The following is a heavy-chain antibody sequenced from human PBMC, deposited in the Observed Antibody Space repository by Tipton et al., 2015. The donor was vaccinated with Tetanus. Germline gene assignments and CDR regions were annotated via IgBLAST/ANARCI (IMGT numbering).Heavy chain of an antibody. V-gene: IGHV4-61*08. Sequence: TLSLTCTVSGGSMRSGDYQWNWIRQPPGKGLEWLAYISNSGRTNSNYDLKSRITKSRDTSKNQFSLKLTSVTAADTAVYYCARPIKQWLVPVDSWGQGTLVTVSS. CDR1: GGSMRSGDYQ. D-gene: IGHD6-19*01. CDR3: ARPIKQWLVPVDS. J-gene: IGHJ4*02. CDR2: ISNSGRT.